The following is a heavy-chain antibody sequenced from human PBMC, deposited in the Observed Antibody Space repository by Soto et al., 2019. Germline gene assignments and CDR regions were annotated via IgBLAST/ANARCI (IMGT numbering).Heavy chain of an antibody. CDR1: GFSITSFA. J-gene: IGHJ3*02. D-gene: IGHD1-7*01. CDR2: ISASGGST. CDR3: AKDPGEYNWNYDVAFDI. Sequence: LRLSCVASGFSITSFAMSWVRQAPGKGLEWASAISASGGSTYADSVKGRFTISRDNSKNTLYLQMNSLRAEDTAVYYCAKDPGEYNWNYDVAFDIWGQGTMGTVS. V-gene: IGHV3-23*01.